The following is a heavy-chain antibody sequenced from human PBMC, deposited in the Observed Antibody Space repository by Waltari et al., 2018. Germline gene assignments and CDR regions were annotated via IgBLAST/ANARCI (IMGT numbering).Heavy chain of an antibody. V-gene: IGHV3-21*01. CDR2: ISSSSSYI. Sequence: EVQLVESGGGLVKPGGSLRLSCAASGFTFSSYSMNWVRQAPGKGLEWVSAISSSSSYIYYADSGKGRFTISRDNAKNSLYLQMNSLRAEDTAVYYCARDRSGGSGTNWGQGTLVTVSS. CDR1: GFTFSSYS. J-gene: IGHJ4*02. CDR3: ARDRSGGSGTN. D-gene: IGHD2-15*01.